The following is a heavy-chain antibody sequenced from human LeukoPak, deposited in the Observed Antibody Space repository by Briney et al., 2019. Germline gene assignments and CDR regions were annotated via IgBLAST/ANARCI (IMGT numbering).Heavy chain of an antibody. CDR1: GGSISSSSYY. CDR3: ARGSGGGSGSYYKDHYYGMDV. J-gene: IGHJ6*02. V-gene: IGHV4-61*02. CDR2: IHRSGTT. D-gene: IGHD3-10*01. Sequence: SETLSLTCTVSGGSISSSSYYWGWIRQPAGNALEWIGRIHRSGTTNYNPSLKSRVTMSVDTSKNQFSLKLNTVTAADTAVYYCARGSGGGSGSYYKDHYYGMDVWGPGTTVTVS.